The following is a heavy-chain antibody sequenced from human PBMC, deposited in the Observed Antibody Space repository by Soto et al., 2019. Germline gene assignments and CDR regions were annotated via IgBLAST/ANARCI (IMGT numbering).Heavy chain of an antibody. CDR3: AKGTDYDYIWGTTSYFDY. Sequence: GGSLRLSCAASGFTFSSYGMHWVRQAPGKGLEWVAVISYDGSNKYYADSVKGRFTISRDNSKNTLYLQMNSLRAEDTAVYYCAKGTDYDYIWGTTSYFDYWGQGTLVTVSS. V-gene: IGHV3-30*18. J-gene: IGHJ4*02. CDR1: GFTFSSYG. CDR2: ISYDGSNK. D-gene: IGHD3-16*01.